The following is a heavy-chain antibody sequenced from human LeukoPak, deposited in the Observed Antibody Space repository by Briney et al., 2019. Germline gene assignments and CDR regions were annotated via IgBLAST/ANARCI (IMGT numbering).Heavy chain of an antibody. D-gene: IGHD3-22*01. CDR2: ISGSGGSR. CDR3: AKDGAYGSSGYSRFDY. V-gene: IGHV3-23*01. J-gene: IGHJ4*02. CDR1: GFTFNNYA. Sequence: PGGSLRLSCSASGFTFNNYAMSWVRQAPGKGLEWVSGISGSGGSRNYADSVKGRFTISRDNSKNTLYLQMNSLRAEDTAVYYCAKDGAYGSSGYSRFDYWGQGTLVTVSS.